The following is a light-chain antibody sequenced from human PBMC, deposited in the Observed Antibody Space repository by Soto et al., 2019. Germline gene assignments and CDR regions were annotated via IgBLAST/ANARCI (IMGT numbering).Light chain of an antibody. Sequence: QSALTQPASVSGSPGQSITISCTGTSSDVGSYNLVSWYQQHPGKAPKLMIYEGSQRPSGVSIRFSGSKSGNTASLTISGLQAEDEADYSCCLYAGSSTFAYVFGTGTKLTVL. CDR3: CLYAGSSTFAYV. V-gene: IGLV2-23*03. CDR2: EGS. J-gene: IGLJ1*01. CDR1: SSDVGSYNL.